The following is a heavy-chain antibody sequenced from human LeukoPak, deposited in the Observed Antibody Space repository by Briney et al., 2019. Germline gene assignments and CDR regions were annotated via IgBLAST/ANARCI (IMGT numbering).Heavy chain of an antibody. V-gene: IGHV4-39*02. CDR1: GGSISSSSYY. J-gene: IGHJ4*02. Sequence: SETLSLTCTVSGGSISSSSYYWGWIRQPPGKGLEWIGSIYYSGSTYYNPSLKSRVTISVDTSKNQFSLKLSSVTAADTAVYYCAKDGGPIVVTYDYWGQGTLVTVSS. CDR2: IYYSGST. CDR3: AKDGGPIVVTYDY. D-gene: IGHD4-23*01.